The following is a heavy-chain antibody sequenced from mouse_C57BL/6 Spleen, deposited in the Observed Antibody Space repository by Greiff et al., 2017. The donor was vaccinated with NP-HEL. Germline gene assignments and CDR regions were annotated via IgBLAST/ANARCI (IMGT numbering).Heavy chain of an antibody. CDR1: GFTFSDYY. J-gene: IGHJ3*01. D-gene: IGHD3-2*02. CDR3: AREGTAQAFAY. Sequence: EVQLQESGGGLVQPGGSLKLSCAASGFTFSDYYMYWVRQTPEKRLEWVAYISNGGGSTNYPDTVKGRFTLSRDTATNTLYLQMSRLKAEDTDMYYCAREGTAQAFAYWGQGTLVTVSA. CDR2: ISNGGGST. V-gene: IGHV5-12*01.